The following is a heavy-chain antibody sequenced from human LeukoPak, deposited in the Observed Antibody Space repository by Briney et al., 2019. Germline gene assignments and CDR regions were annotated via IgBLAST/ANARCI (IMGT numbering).Heavy chain of an antibody. CDR1: GYTFTSYG. Sequence: ASVKVSCKASGYTFTSYGISWVRQAPGQGLEWMGWISAYNGNTNYAQKFQGRVTITRDTSASTAYMELSSLRSEDTAVYYCARGPPYEGPAARFDPWGQGILVTVSS. CDR3: ARGPPYEGPAARFDP. J-gene: IGHJ5*02. D-gene: IGHD2-2*01. CDR2: ISAYNGNT. V-gene: IGHV1-18*01.